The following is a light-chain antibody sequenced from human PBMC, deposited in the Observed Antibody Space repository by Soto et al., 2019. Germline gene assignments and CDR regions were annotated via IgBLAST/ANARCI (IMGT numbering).Light chain of an antibody. V-gene: IGKV1-5*01. CDR2: DVS. CDR3: PHATDYT. J-gene: IGKJ2*01. Sequence: DIQMTQSPSTLAASVGDTVTMTCRSSSKWLAWYQKKPGKAPKLLIYDVSNLERGVPQRFSGSTSGAESTLTVSGLQPEDLGSYYCPHATDYTFGQGTKVEIK. CDR1: SSSKW.